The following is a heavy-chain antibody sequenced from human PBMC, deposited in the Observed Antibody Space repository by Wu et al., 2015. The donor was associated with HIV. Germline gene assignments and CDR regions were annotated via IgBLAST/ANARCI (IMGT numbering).Heavy chain of an antibody. D-gene: IGHD6-19*01. Sequence: QVQLVQSGAEVKKSGASVKVSCKASGYTFTSYYIHWVRQAPGQGLEWMGIINPNGGSTRYAQNFQGRVTMTRDMSTSTVYMELSSLRSEDTAVYYCTRDSSGWPPDYWGQGTLVTVSS. V-gene: IGHV1-46*03. J-gene: IGHJ4*02. CDR3: TRDSSGWPPDY. CDR2: INPNGGST. CDR1: GYTFTSYY.